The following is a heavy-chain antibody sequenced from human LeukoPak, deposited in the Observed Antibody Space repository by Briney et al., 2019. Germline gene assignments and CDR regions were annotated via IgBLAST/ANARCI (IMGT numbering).Heavy chain of an antibody. CDR2: INPSGGST. CDR1: GYTFTSYY. D-gene: IGHD6-13*01. Sequence: ASVKVFCKASGYTFTSYYMHWVRQAPGQGLEWMGIINPSGGSTSYAQKFQGRVTMTRDTSTSTVYMELSSLRSEDTAVYYCARDLVSVIEGIAAAGGMDVWGQGTTVTVSS. V-gene: IGHV1-46*01. CDR3: ARDLVSVIEGIAAAGGMDV. J-gene: IGHJ6*02.